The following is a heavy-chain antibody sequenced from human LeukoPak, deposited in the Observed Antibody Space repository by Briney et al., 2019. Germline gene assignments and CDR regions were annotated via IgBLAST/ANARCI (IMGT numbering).Heavy chain of an antibody. Sequence: SETLSLTCTVSGYSISSGYYWGWIRQPPGKGLEWIGEINHSGSTNYNPSLKSRVTISVDTSKNQFSLKLSSVTAADTAVYYCARHTPQAWYGSGTDYWGQGTLVTVSS. CDR2: INHSGST. J-gene: IGHJ4*02. V-gene: IGHV4-38-2*02. D-gene: IGHD3-10*01. CDR3: ARHTPQAWYGSGTDY. CDR1: GYSISSGYY.